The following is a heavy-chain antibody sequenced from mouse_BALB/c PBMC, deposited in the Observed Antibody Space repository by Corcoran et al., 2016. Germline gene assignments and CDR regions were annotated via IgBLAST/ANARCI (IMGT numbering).Heavy chain of an antibody. Sequence: DVQLQEAGPGLVKPSQSLSLTCSVTGYSITSGYYWNWIRQFPGNKLEWMGYISYDGSNNYNPSLKNRISITRDTSKNQFFLKLNSVTTEDTATYYCATLLRPFYYWGQGTTLTVSS. V-gene: IGHV3-6*02. CDR1: GYSITSGYY. J-gene: IGHJ2*01. CDR3: ATLLRPFYY. D-gene: IGHD1-2*01. CDR2: ISYDGSN.